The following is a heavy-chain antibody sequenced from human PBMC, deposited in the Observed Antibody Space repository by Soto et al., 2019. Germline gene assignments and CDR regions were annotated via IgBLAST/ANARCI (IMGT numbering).Heavy chain of an antibody. CDR1: GYTFTSYD. V-gene: IGHV1-8*01. CDR3: ARGKTYYDFWSGYYGYYFDY. J-gene: IGHJ4*02. D-gene: IGHD3-3*01. CDR2: MNPNSGNT. Sequence: ASVKVSCKASGYTFTSYDINWVRQATGQGLEWMGWMNPNSGNTGNAQKFQGRVTMTRNTSISTAYMELSSLRFEDTAVYYCARGKTYYDFWSGYYGYYFDYWGQGTLVTVSS.